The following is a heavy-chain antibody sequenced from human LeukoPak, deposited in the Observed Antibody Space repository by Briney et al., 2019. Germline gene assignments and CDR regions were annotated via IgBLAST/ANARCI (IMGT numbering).Heavy chain of an antibody. Sequence: PGGSLRLSCAASGFTFSSYWMSWVRQAPGKGLEWISYISVSGTTMYYADSVKGRFTLSRDNAKNSLYLQMNSLRADDTAVYYCARVGRLQYGDYVAFDYWGQGALVTVSS. J-gene: IGHJ4*02. CDR1: GFTFSSYW. D-gene: IGHD4-17*01. CDR2: ISVSGTTM. CDR3: ARVGRLQYGDYVAFDY. V-gene: IGHV3-48*03.